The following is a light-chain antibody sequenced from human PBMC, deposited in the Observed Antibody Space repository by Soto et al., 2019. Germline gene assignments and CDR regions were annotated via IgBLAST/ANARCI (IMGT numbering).Light chain of an antibody. CDR2: DAS. J-gene: IGKJ1*01. CDR3: QQYNSYSGT. V-gene: IGKV1-5*01. CDR1: QSISSW. Sequence: DIQMTQSPSTLSASVGDKVTITCRASQSISSWLAWYQQKPGKAPKLLIYDASILESGVPSRFSGRGAATEFPSPLSRLPPDYFSTFYCQQYNSYSGTFGQGSKVE.